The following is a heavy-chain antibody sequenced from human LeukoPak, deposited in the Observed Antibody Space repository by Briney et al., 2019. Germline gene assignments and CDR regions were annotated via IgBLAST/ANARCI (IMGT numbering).Heavy chain of an antibody. CDR2: ISAYNGNT. D-gene: IGHD3-22*01. J-gene: IGHJ4*02. Sequence: ASVKVSCKASGYTFTSYGISWVRQAPGQGLEWMGWISAYNGNTNYAQKLQGRVTMTTDTSTSTAYMELRSLRSDDTAVYYCARASGRYYYDSSGYFYWGQGTLVTVSS. CDR1: GYTFTSYG. CDR3: ARASGRYYYDSSGYFY. V-gene: IGHV1-18*01.